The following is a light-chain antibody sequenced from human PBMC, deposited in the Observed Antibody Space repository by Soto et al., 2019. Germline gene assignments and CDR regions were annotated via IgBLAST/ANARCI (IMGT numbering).Light chain of an antibody. Sequence: EIVLTQSPGTLSLSPGERATLSCRASQSVSGRYLAWYQQKPGQAPRLLINGASSRAPGIPDRFSGSGSGTDFTLTISRLEPEDFAVYYCQQYGSSPRTFGQGTKVEIK. CDR3: QQYGSSPRT. CDR1: QSVSGRY. V-gene: IGKV3-20*01. J-gene: IGKJ1*01. CDR2: GAS.